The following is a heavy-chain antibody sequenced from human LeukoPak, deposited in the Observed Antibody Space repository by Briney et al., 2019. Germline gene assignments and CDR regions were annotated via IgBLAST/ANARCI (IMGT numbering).Heavy chain of an antibody. CDR3: TRVEETATTAAIIRKYSYYYYMDV. J-gene: IGHJ6*03. CDR1: GFTFSSYE. D-gene: IGHD4-11*01. Sequence: GGSLRLSCAASGFTFSSYEMNWVRQAPGKGLEWVSYITSSGSTTHYADSVEGRFTISRDNAKNSLYLQMSSLRAEDTAVYYCTRVEETATTAAIIRKYSYYYYMDVWGKGNTVTVSS. V-gene: IGHV3-48*03. CDR2: ITSSGSTT.